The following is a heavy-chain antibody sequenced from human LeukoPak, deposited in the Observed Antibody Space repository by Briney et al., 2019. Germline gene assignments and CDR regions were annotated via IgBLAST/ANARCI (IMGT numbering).Heavy chain of an antibody. V-gene: IGHV1-46*01. CDR2: INPSGGST. D-gene: IGHD1-26*01. CDR3: ARDHEWELMEDY. CDR1: GYAFTSYY. J-gene: IGHJ4*02. Sequence: ASVKVSCKASGYAFTSYYMHWVRQAPGQGLEWMGIINPSGGSTSYAQKFQGRVTMTRDTSTSTVYMELSSLRSEDTAVYYCARDHEWELMEDYWGQGTLVTVSS.